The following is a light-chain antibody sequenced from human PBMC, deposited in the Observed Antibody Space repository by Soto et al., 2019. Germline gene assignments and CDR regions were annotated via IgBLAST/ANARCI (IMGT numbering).Light chain of an antibody. CDR2: GAS. V-gene: IGKV3-20*01. CDR3: LHLGSSLVA. Sequence: EIVMTQSPGTLSLSPGERATLSCRASQSVSSTYLAWYQQKPGQTPRLLIYGASSMATGIPYRFNGSGSGTDFTLTISRLEPEDFAVYYCLHLGSSLVAFGGGTKVEVK. CDR1: QSVSSTY. J-gene: IGKJ4*01.